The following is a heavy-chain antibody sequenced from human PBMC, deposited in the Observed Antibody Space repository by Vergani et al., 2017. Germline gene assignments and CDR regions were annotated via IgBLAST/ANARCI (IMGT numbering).Heavy chain of an antibody. D-gene: IGHD2-2*01. CDR2: IKQDGSEQ. J-gene: IGHJ4*02. CDR3: ARELVGEVFDY. V-gene: IGHV3-7*04. Sequence: EVQLVESGGGLVQPGGSLRLSCAASGFTFSSYWMSWVRQAPGKGLEWVANIKQDGSEQYYVDSVKGRFTISRDNAKNSLYLQMNSLRAEDTAVYYCARELVGEVFDYWGQGTLVTVSS. CDR1: GFTFSSYW.